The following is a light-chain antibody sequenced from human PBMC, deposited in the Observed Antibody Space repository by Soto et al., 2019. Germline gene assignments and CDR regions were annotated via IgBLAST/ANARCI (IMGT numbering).Light chain of an antibody. J-gene: IGKJ1*01. Sequence: EIVMTQSPATLSVSPGERATLSCRASQSVSSNLAWYQQKPGQAPRLLIYAASTRATGIPARFSGSVSGTEFTLTISSLQSEDFAVYYCQQYGSSPWTSGQGTRVEIK. CDR3: QQYGSSPWT. CDR1: QSVSSN. CDR2: AAS. V-gene: IGKV3-15*01.